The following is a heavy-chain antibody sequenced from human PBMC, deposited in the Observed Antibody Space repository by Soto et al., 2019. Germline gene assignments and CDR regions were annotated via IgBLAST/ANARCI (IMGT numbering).Heavy chain of an antibody. D-gene: IGHD2-15*01. Sequence: PSETLSLTCTVSGGSVSSGSYYWSWIRQPPGKGLEWIGYIYYSGSTNYNPSLKSRVTISVDTSKNQFSLKLSSVTAADTAVYYCARDVVVAAPPRSGAAILFDPWGQGTLVTVSS. CDR1: GGSVSSGSYY. V-gene: IGHV4-61*01. J-gene: IGHJ5*02. CDR3: ARDVVVAAPPRSGAAILFDP. CDR2: IYYSGST.